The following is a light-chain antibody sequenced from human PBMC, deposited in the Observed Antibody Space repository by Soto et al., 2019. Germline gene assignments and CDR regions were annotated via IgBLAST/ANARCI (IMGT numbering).Light chain of an antibody. V-gene: IGKV3-20*01. CDR2: GAS. CDR3: QQYGTLVS. Sequence: DIVMTQSPAPLSVSPGGRATLSCRASQSVIDNYLAWYQQKPGQPPRLLIFGASNRATGIPDKFSGGGSGTDFTLTITRLESEDFAMYYCQQYGTLVSFGGGTKVDIK. CDR1: QSVIDNY. J-gene: IGKJ4*01.